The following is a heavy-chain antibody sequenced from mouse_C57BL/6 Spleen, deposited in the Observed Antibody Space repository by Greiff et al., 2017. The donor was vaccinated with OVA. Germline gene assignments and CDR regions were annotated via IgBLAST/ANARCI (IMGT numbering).Heavy chain of an antibody. D-gene: IGHD5-5*01. Sequence: VQRVESGPELVKPGASVKISCKASGYAFSSSWMNWVKQRPGKGLEWIGRIYPGDGDTNYNGKFKGKATLTADKSSSTAYMQLSSLTSEDSAVYFCARSLPYFDYWGQGTTLTVSS. CDR2: IYPGDGDT. J-gene: IGHJ2*01. CDR1: GYAFSSSW. CDR3: ARSLPYFDY. V-gene: IGHV1-82*01.